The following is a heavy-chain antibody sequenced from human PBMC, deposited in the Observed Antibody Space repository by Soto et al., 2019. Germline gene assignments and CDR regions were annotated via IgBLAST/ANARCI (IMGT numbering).Heavy chain of an antibody. Sequence: SETLSLTCTVSGGSVSSGDYYWSWIRQPPGKGLEWIGYIYYSGSTYYNLSLKSRVTISVDTSKNQFSLKLSSVTAADTAVYYCARVRVVGATVIDYWGQGTLVTVSS. V-gene: IGHV4-30-4*01. D-gene: IGHD1-26*01. J-gene: IGHJ4*02. CDR3: ARVRVVGATVIDY. CDR2: IYYSGST. CDR1: GGSVSSGDYY.